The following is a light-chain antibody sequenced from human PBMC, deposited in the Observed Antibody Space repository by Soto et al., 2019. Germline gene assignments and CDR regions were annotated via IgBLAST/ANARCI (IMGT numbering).Light chain of an antibody. CDR3: QSSDSSLRGSWV. Sequence: QAVVTQPPSVSGAPGPRLTISCTGRSSNIGAGYDVHWYQQLPGTAPKLLIYGNSNRPSGFTDRVSGSKSGTSASLAMAGLQAVYEADYYCQSSDSSLRGSWVFGGGTKLTVL. CDR2: GNS. J-gene: IGLJ3*02. CDR1: SSNIGAGYD. V-gene: IGLV1-40*01.